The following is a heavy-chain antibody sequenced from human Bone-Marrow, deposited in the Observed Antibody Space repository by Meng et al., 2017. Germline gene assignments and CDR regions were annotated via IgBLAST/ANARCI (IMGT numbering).Heavy chain of an antibody. J-gene: IGHJ4*01. CDR2: ISSDGGIT. CDR1: GFTVSSNY. CDR3: VRDRNFAY. D-gene: IGHD3-3*02. V-gene: IGHV3-64*01. Sequence: GESLKISCAASGFTVSSNYMSWVRQAPGKGLEYFSAISSDGGITYYANSVKGRFTISRDNSKNTLYLEMGSLRADDMAVYYCVRDRNFAYWGHGTLVTGAS.